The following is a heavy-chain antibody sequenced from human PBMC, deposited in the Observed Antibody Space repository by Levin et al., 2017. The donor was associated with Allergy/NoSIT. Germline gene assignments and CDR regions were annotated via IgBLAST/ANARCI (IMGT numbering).Heavy chain of an antibody. J-gene: IGHJ4*02. CDR2: MYPGDSEP. D-gene: IGHD3-10*01. CDR3: ATYGSGSYFDYYFDH. CDR1: GYNFNSYW. V-gene: IGHV5-51*01. Sequence: GESLKISCEGSGYNFNSYWIGWVRQKPGKGLEWVAFMYPGDSEPKYSPSFQGRVTISADKSTRTAYMQWSSLKASDTAMYCCATYGSGSYFDYYFDHWGQGTLVTVSS.